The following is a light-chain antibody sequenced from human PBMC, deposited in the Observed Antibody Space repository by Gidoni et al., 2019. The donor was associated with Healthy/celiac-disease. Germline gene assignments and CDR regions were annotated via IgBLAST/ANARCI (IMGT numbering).Light chain of an antibody. V-gene: IGKV1-33*01. J-gene: IGKJ4*01. CDR1: QDISNY. Sequence: DIQMTQSPSSLSASVGDRVTITCHASQDISNYLNWYQQKTGKAPKLLIYDASKLETGVPSRFSGSGSGTDFTFTINSLQTEDIATYYCQQYDNRPLTFGGGTKVEIK. CDR2: DAS. CDR3: QQYDNRPLT.